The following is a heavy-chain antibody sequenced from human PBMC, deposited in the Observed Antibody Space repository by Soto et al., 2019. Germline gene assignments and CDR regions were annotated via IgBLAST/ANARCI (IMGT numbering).Heavy chain of an antibody. J-gene: IGHJ5*02. V-gene: IGHV4-39*01. CDR3: ARIRIYSSSFHNWFDP. CDR2: IYYSGST. D-gene: IGHD6-6*01. CDR1: GGSISSSSYY. Sequence: SETLSLTCTVSGGSISSSSYYWGWIRQPPGKGLEWIGSIYYSGSTYYNPSLKSRVTISVDTSKNQFSLKLSSVTAADTAVYYCARIRIYSSSFHNWFDPWGQGTLVTVSS.